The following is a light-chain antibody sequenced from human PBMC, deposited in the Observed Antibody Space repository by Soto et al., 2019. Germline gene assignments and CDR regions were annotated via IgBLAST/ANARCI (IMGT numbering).Light chain of an antibody. J-gene: IGKJ2*01. CDR2: DAS. Sequence: DIQMTQSPSTLSASVGARVTITCRASQSVNKWLAWYQQKPGRAPNLVIYDASTLQTSVTSTFSGSGSGTEFTLTISSLQPDDFGTYYCQQYQSWPYTFGHGTKLASK. V-gene: IGKV1-5*01. CDR1: QSVNKW. CDR3: QQYQSWPYT.